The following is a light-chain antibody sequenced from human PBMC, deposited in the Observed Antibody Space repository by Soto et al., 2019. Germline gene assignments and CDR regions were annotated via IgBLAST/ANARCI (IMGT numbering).Light chain of an antibody. J-gene: IGLJ1*01. CDR3: CSYTSSSPFV. V-gene: IGLV2-14*01. CDR2: EVS. Sequence: QSVLTQPASVSGSPGQSITISCTGTSSDVGGYNYVSWYQQHPGKAPKLMIYEVSNRPSGVPNRFPGSKSGNTASLTISGLQAEDEADYYCCSYTSSSPFVFGTGTKLTVL. CDR1: SSDVGGYNY.